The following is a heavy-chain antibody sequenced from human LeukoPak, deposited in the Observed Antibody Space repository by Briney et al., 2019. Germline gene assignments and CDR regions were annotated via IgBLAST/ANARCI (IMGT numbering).Heavy chain of an antibody. CDR1: GGSFSGYY. J-gene: IGHJ5*02. D-gene: IGHD3-22*01. Sequence: PSETLSLTCAVYGGSFSGYYWSWIRQPPGKGLEWIGEINHSGSTNYNPSLKSRVTISVDTSKNHFSLKLSSVTAADTAVYYCARGRSSYYYDSSGYYRNNWFDPWGQGTLVTVSS. V-gene: IGHV4-34*01. CDR3: ARGRSSYYYDSSGYYRNNWFDP. CDR2: INHSGST.